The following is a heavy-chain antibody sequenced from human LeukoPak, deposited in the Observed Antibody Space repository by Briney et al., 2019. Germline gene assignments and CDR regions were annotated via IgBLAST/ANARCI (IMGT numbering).Heavy chain of an antibody. CDR3: ARGDYYDSSGYFY. CDR1: GYTFTGYY. Sequence: EASVKVSCKASGYTFTGYYMHWVRQAPGQGLEWMGRINPNSGGTNYAQKFQGRVIMTRDTSISTAYMELSRLRSDDTAFYYCARGDYYDSSGYFYWGQGPWSPSPQ. CDR2: INPNSGGT. V-gene: IGHV1-2*06. J-gene: IGHJ4*02. D-gene: IGHD3-22*01.